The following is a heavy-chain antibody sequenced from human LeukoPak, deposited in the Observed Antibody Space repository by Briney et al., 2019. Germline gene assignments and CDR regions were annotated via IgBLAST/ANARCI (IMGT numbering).Heavy chain of an antibody. Sequence: KPSETLSLTCTVSGAFVTNSHYYWGWIRQPPGKGLEWIGTIFYSGRTYYNPSLKSRVTISVDTSKNQFSLKLSSVTAADTAVYYCARVGGGVRGVIRQPIFDYWGQGTLVTVSS. J-gene: IGHJ4*02. CDR2: IFYSGRT. D-gene: IGHD3-10*01. V-gene: IGHV4-39*07. CDR1: GAFVTNSHYY. CDR3: ARVGGGVRGVIRQPIFDY.